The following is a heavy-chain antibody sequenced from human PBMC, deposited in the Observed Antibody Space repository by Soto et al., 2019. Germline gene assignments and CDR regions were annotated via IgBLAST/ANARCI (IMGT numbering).Heavy chain of an antibody. D-gene: IGHD3-16*02. CDR3: AVGDTSGVVIAPLDY. Sequence: EVQLVESGGGLVKPGGSLRLSCAASGFTFSSYSMNWVRQAPGKGLEWVSSISSSGIYTYYTDSVRGRFTISRDNAKNSLALQMSSLRAEDTAVYYRAVGDTSGVVIAPLDYWGQGTLVTVSS. CDR1: GFTFSSYS. V-gene: IGHV3-21*01. CDR2: ISSSGIYT. J-gene: IGHJ4*02.